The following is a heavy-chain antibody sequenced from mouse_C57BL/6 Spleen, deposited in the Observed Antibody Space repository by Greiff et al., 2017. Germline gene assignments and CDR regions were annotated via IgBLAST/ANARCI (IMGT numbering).Heavy chain of an antibody. CDR3: ARRDRGYAMDY. J-gene: IGHJ4*01. CDR1: GYAFSSYW. CDR2: IYPGDGDT. Sequence: VHLVESGAELVKPGASVKISCKASGYAFSSYWMNWVKQRPGKGLEWIGQIYPGDGDTNYNGKFKGKATLTADKSSSTAYMQLSSLTSEDSAVYFCARRDRGYAMDYWGQGTSVTVSS. V-gene: IGHV1-80*01.